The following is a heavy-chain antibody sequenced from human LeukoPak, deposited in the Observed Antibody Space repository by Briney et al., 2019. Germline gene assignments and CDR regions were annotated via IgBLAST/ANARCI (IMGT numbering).Heavy chain of an antibody. V-gene: IGHV3-15*01. CDR3: TTWTTATSYYDSSGEDYFDY. CDR1: GFTFSNAW. CDR2: IKSKTDGGTT. Sequence: GGSLRLSCAASGFTFSNAWMSWVRQAPGKGLEWVGRIKSKTDGGTTDYAAPVKGRFTISRDDSKNTLYLQMNSLKTEDTAVYYCTTWTTATSYYDSSGEDYFDYWGQGTLVTVSS. D-gene: IGHD3-22*01. J-gene: IGHJ4*02.